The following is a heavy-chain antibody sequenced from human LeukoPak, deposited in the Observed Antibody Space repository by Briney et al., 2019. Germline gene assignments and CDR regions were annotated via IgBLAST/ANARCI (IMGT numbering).Heavy chain of an antibody. CDR3: ARGGMVRGVIFDY. CDR2: IYYSGST. CDR1: GGSISSGGYS. J-gene: IGHJ4*02. V-gene: IGHV4-30-4*07. Sequence: PSETLSLTCAVSGGSISSGGYSWSWIRQPPGKGLEWIGYIYYSGSTYYNPSLKSRVTISVDTSKNQFSLKLSSVTAADTAVYYCARGGMVRGVIFDYWGQGTLVTVSS. D-gene: IGHD3-10*01.